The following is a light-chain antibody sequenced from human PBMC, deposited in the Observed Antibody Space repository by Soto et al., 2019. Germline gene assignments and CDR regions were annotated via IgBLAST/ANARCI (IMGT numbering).Light chain of an antibody. CDR1: QTLLHSNGYTY. Sequence: DIVMTQSPLSLPVTPGEPASISCRSSQTLLHSNGYTYLDWYLQKPGQSPQLLFYLVSNRASGVPDRFSGSGSGTDFTLKISRVEAEDVGVYYCMQALQTPWTFGQGTQVEIK. V-gene: IGKV2-28*01. CDR3: MQALQTPWT. CDR2: LVS. J-gene: IGKJ1*01.